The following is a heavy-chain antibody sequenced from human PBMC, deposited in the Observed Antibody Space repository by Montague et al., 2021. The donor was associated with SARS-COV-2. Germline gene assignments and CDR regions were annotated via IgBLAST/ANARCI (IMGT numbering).Heavy chain of an antibody. J-gene: IGHJ6*02. V-gene: IGHV4-59*08. CDR2: TSYSGST. Sequence: SETLSLTCTVSGGPISPYYWSWIRQSPGKGLECIGYTSYSGSTDHNPSLKSRVTISIDTSKNQFSLKLSSVTAADTAVYYCARWGEYYDSPYYYYAMDVWGQGTTVTVSS. CDR1: GGPISPYY. CDR3: ARWGEYYDSPYYYYAMDV. D-gene: IGHD3-3*01.